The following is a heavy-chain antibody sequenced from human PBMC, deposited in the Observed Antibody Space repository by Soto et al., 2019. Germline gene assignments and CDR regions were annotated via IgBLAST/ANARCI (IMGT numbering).Heavy chain of an antibody. CDR1: GDSIGINNNY. CDR3: ARGRGYSYGLDP. D-gene: IGHD5-18*01. Sequence: SGTLSLTCTVSGDSIGINNNYWSWIRQPPGEGLEWIGFISYSGTTSYSPSLKSRVAISLDTSKNQFSLSLSSVTAADTAVYYCARGRGYSYGLDPWGQGTLVTVS. J-gene: IGHJ5*02. V-gene: IGHV4-30-4*01. CDR2: ISYSGTT.